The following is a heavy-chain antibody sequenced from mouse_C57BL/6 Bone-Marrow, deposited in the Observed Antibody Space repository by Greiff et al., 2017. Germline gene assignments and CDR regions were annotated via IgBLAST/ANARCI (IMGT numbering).Heavy chain of an antibody. CDR2: IDPEPGGT. CDR1: GYTFTDYE. Sequence: VKLQQSGAELVRPGASVTLSCKASGYTFTDYEMHWVKQTPVHGLEWIGAIDPEPGGTAYNQKFKGKAILTADKSSSTAYMELRSLTSEDSAVYYYTKMDYWGQGTSVTVSS. CDR3: TKMDY. J-gene: IGHJ4*01. V-gene: IGHV1-15*01.